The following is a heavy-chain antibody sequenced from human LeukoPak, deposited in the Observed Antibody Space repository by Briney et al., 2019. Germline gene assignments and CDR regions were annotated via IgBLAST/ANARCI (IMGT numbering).Heavy chain of an antibody. J-gene: IGHJ4*02. CDR3: ARLTRMYYFFDY. D-gene: IGHD2-8*01. V-gene: IGHV3-66*01. Sequence: GGSLRLSCAASGFTVSSNYMGWVRQAPGKGLEWVSVIYAGGTTYYADSVKGRFSISRDTSKNTLYLQMNSLRAEDTAVYYCARLTRMYYFFDYWGQGTLVTVSS. CDR2: IYAGGTT. CDR1: GFTVSSNY.